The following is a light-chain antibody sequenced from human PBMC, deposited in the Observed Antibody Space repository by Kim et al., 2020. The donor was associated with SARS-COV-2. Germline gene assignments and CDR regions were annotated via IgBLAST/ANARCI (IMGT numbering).Light chain of an antibody. CDR2: GAS. Sequence: VSPGERVTLSCMASQSVSSNLAWYQQKPGQAPRLLVYGASSRATGVPARFSGSASGTEFTLTISSLQSEDFAVYYCQQYNDWPQTFGQGTKVDIK. J-gene: IGKJ1*01. V-gene: IGKV3-15*01. CDR1: QSVSSN. CDR3: QQYNDWPQT.